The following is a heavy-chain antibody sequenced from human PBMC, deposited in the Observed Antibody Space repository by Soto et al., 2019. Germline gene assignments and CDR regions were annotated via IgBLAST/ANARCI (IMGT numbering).Heavy chain of an antibody. CDR3: ARAPIHGGSWYFWFDP. V-gene: IGHV1-69*01. J-gene: IGHJ5*02. CDR1: GGTFSRHA. D-gene: IGHD6-13*01. Sequence: QVQLVQSGSEAKMPGSSVKVSCKTSGGTFSRHAINWVRQAPGQGLEWMGGIIPLFGTTNYAQKFKGRVTISADESTSTAYMELRSLTSEEAAVYNCARAPIHGGSWYFWFDPWGQGALVTVSS. CDR2: IIPLFGTT.